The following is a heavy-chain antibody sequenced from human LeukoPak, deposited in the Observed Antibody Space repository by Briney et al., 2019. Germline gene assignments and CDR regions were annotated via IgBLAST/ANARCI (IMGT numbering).Heavy chain of an antibody. D-gene: IGHD4-17*01. Sequence: GGSLRLSCAASGFTFSSYSMNWVRQAPGKGLEWVSSISSSSSYIYYADSVKGRFTISRDNAKNSLYLQMNSLRAEDTAVYYCARAPSTVTHAGFDYWGQGPLVSVSS. V-gene: IGHV3-21*01. CDR2: ISSSSSYI. CDR3: ARAPSTVTHAGFDY. J-gene: IGHJ4*02. CDR1: GFTFSSYS.